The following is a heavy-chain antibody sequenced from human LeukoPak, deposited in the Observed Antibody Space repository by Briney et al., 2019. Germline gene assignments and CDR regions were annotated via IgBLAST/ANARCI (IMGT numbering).Heavy chain of an antibody. CDR3: AKLLGTVTTYDY. CDR1: GFTFSHNW. Sequence: PGGSLRLSCTASGFTFSHNWMSWVRQAPGRGVEWVASIRPDGSEEYYMDSVKGRFTISRDNAKNSLYLQMNSLRAEDTALYYCAKLLGTVTTYDYWGQGTLVTVSS. D-gene: IGHD1-7*01. CDR2: IRPDGSEE. J-gene: IGHJ4*02. V-gene: IGHV3-7*01.